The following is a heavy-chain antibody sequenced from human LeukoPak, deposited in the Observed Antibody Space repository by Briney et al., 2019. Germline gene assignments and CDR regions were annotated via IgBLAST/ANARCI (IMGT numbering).Heavy chain of an antibody. CDR2: ISGDGGST. V-gene: IGHV3-43*02. J-gene: IGHJ6*03. CDR1: GFTFDDYA. CDR3: AKDRTYYDFWSGYYDYYMDV. D-gene: IGHD3-3*01. Sequence: PGGSLRLSCAASGFTFDDYAMHWVRQAPGKGLEWVSLISGDGGSTYYADSVKGRFTISRDNSKNSLYLQMNSLRTEDTALYYCAKDRTYYDFWSGYYDYYMDVWGKGATVTVSS.